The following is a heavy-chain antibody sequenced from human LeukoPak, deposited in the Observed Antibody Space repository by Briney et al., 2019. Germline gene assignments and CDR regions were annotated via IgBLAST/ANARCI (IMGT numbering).Heavy chain of an antibody. CDR3: AGPYCTNGVCYELEVGWFDP. J-gene: IGHJ5*02. CDR1: GYTFTSYA. D-gene: IGHD2-8*01. Sequence: ASVKVSCKASGYTFTSYAMHWVRQAPGQRLEWMGWINAGNGNTKYSQKFQGRVTITRDTSASTAYMELSSLRSEDTAVYYCAGPYCTNGVCYELEVGWFDPWGQGTLVTVSS. CDR2: INAGNGNT. V-gene: IGHV1-3*01.